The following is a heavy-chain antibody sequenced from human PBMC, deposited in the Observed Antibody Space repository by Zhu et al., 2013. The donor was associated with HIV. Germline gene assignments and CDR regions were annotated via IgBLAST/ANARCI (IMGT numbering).Heavy chain of an antibody. CDR3: ARGKRIVVVPAAMGARVYGMDV. D-gene: IGHD2-2*01. CDR1: GGTFSSYA. CDR2: IIPIFGTA. J-gene: IGHJ6*02. V-gene: IGHV1-69*01. Sequence: QVQLVQSGAEVKKPGSSVKVSCKASGGTFSSYAISWVRQAPGQGLEWMGGIIPIFGTANYAQKFQGRVTITADESTSTAYMELSSLRSEDTAVYYCARGKRIVVVPAAMGARVYGMDVWGQGTTVTVSS.